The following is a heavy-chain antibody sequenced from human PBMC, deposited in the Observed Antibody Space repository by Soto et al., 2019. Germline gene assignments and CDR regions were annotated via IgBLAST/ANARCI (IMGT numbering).Heavy chain of an antibody. CDR1: GGSISSSSYY. CDR2: IYYSGST. Sequence: ETLSLTCTVSGGSISSSSYYWGWIRQPPGKGLEWIGSIYYSGSTYYNPSLKSRVTISVDTSKNQFSLKLSSVTAADTAVYYCARDYDFWSGYGDDAFDIWGQGTMVTVSS. CDR3: ARDYDFWSGYGDDAFDI. V-gene: IGHV4-39*02. J-gene: IGHJ3*02. D-gene: IGHD3-3*01.